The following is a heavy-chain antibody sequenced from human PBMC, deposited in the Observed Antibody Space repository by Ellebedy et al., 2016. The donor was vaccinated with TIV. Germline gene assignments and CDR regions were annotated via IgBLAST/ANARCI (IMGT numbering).Heavy chain of an antibody. D-gene: IGHD4-17*01. V-gene: IGHV3-7*01. CDR1: GFAFSSYW. CDR3: STDGSYGDYLSPTHAFVI. CDR2: IRQDGSEQ. J-gene: IGHJ3*02. Sequence: GGSLRLSCGASGFAFSSYWMSGVRQATGKGLEWVANIRQDGSEQYYVDSVKGRFTIARDNATTSLYLHLNSLRAEDTAMYYCSTDGSYGDYLSPTHAFVIWGQGTMFTVSS.